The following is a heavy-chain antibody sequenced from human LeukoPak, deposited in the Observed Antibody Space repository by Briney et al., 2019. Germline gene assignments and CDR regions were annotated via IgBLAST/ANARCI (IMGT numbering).Heavy chain of an antibody. V-gene: IGHV1-2*02. CDR1: GYTFTGYY. J-gene: IGHJ4*02. Sequence: GASVKVSCKASGYTFTGYYMHWVRQAPGQGLEWMGWINPNSGGTNYAQKFQGRVTMTRDTSISTAYMELSRLRSDDTAVYYCARDMYSGSYQPFDYLGQGTLVTVSS. D-gene: IGHD1-26*01. CDR2: INPNSGGT. CDR3: ARDMYSGSYQPFDY.